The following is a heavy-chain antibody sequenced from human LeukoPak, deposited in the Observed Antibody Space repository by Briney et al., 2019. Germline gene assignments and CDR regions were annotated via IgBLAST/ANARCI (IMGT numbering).Heavy chain of an antibody. CDR3: ARGHPYSGSYYYFDY. J-gene: IGHJ4*02. V-gene: IGHV4-34*01. Sequence: PSETLSLTCAVYGGSFSGYYWSWIRQPPGKGLEWIGEINHSGGTNYNPSLKSRVTISVDTSKNQFSLKLSSVTTADTAVYYCARGHPYSGSYYYFDYWGQGTLVTVSS. CDR1: GGSFSGYY. D-gene: IGHD1-26*01. CDR2: INHSGGT.